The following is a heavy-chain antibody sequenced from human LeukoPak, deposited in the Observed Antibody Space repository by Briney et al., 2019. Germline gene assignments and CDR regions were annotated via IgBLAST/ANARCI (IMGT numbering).Heavy chain of an antibody. J-gene: IGHJ4*02. CDR3: AKDPRRYSRTGGYFDY. CDR1: RFTFSNYV. V-gene: IGHV3-30*18. D-gene: IGHD6-13*01. Sequence: SGGSLRLSCAASRFTFSNYVMHWVRQAPGKGLEWVAVISYDGSDKYYADSVKGRFTISRDNSTNTLYLQMNSLRAEDTAVYYCAKDPRRYSRTGGYFDYWGQGTLVTVSS. CDR2: ISYDGSDK.